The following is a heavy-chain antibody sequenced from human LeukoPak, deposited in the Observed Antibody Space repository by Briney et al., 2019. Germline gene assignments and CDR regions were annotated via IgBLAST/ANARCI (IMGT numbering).Heavy chain of an antibody. CDR1: GGSISSRPYY. V-gene: IGHV4-39*01. D-gene: IGHD3-16*01. J-gene: IGHJ4*02. CDR2: ISYSGSI. Sequence: PSETLSLTCTVSGGSISSRPYYWGWVRQPPGKGLEWIGSISYSGSIHYNPSLKSRVTISVDTSKTHLSLRLSSVTAADTAVYYCATLEIGDYYFDYWGQGTLVTVSS. CDR3: ATLEIGDYYFDY.